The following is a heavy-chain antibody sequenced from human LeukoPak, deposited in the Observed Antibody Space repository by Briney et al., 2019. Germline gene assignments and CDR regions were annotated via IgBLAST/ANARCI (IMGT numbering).Heavy chain of an antibody. V-gene: IGHV3-74*01. CDR3: VRDWDHFDFDS. CDR2: IKGDGSHT. CDR1: GFTFRNYW. J-gene: IGHJ5*01. Sequence: GGSLRLSCAASGFTFRNYWMHWIRQAPGKGLVWVSRIKGDGSHTIYADSVKGRFTISGDNTKNTLYLQMKSLRAEDTALYYCVRDWDHFDFDSWGQGTLVTVSS. D-gene: IGHD1-26*01.